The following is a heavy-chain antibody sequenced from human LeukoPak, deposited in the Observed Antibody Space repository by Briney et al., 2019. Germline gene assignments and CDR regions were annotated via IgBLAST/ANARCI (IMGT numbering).Heavy chain of an antibody. Sequence: GGSLRLSCAASGFTFSHYGMHWVRQAPGMGLEWVAVIWFDGRKIHYPDSVKGRFTISRDNSKNTLYLQMDNLRADDTAVYYCVRGSGGDGYGYWGDYWGQGTLVTVSP. CDR1: GFTFSHYG. V-gene: IGHV3-33*01. CDR2: IWFDGRKI. D-gene: IGHD5-24*01. J-gene: IGHJ4*02. CDR3: VRGSGGDGYGYWGDY.